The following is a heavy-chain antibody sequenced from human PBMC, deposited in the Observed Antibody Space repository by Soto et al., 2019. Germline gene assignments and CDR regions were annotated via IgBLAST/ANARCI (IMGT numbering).Heavy chain of an antibody. Sequence: GTSVKVSCKASGGTFSSNASSWVRQAPGQGLEWMGGIIPIFGTANYAQKFQGRVTITADESTSTAYMELSSLRSEDTAVYYCARVSCSSTSCSGLDYWGQGTLVTVSS. V-gene: IGHV1-69*13. CDR3: ARVSCSSTSCSGLDY. CDR1: GGTFSSNA. CDR2: IIPIFGTA. D-gene: IGHD2-2*01. J-gene: IGHJ4*02.